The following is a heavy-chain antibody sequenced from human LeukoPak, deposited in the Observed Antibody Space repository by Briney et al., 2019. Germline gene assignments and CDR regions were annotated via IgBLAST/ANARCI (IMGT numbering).Heavy chain of an antibody. D-gene: IGHD3-10*01. CDR2: INPNSGNT. V-gene: IGHV1-8*01. CDR1: GYTFTNYD. CDR3: TRGYDHYDSENCAWPGY. J-gene: IGHJ4*02. Sequence: ASVKVSCKTSGYTFTNYDVSWVRQATGQGLEWMGWINPNSGNTGYAQKFQGRVTMTRNTSISTAYMELSSLKSEDTALYYCTRGYDHYDSENCAWPGYWGQGTLVTVSS.